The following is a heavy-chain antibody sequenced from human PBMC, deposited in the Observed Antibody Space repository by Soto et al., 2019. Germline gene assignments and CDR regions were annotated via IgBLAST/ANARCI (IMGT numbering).Heavy chain of an antibody. CDR3: ARLESYGSGSYYIRNYYYYGMDV. Sequence: GESLKISCKGSGYSFTSYWIGWVRQMPEKGLEWMGIIYPGDSDTRYSPSFQGQVTISADKSISTACLQWSSLKASDTAMYYCARLESYGSGSYYIRNYYYYGMDVWGQGTTVTVSS. V-gene: IGHV5-51*01. CDR1: GYSFTSYW. J-gene: IGHJ6*02. D-gene: IGHD3-10*01. CDR2: IYPGDSDT.